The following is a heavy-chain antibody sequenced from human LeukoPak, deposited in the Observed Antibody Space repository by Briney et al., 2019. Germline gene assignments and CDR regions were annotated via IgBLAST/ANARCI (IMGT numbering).Heavy chain of an antibody. V-gene: IGHV4-39*07. J-gene: IGHJ6*03. D-gene: IGHD3-10*01. Sequence: SETLSLTCTVSGGSISSSSYYWGWIRQPPGKGLEWIGSIYYSGSTYYNPSLKSRVTISVDTPKNQFSLKLSSVTAADTAVYYCAGSNYYGSGSYSYYYYMDVWGKGTTVTVSS. CDR3: AGSNYYGSGSYSYYYYMDV. CDR2: IYYSGST. CDR1: GGSISSSSYY.